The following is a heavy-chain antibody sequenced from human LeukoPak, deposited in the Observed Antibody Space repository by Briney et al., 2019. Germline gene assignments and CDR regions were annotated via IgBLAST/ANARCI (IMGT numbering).Heavy chain of an antibody. CDR3: ARHLDGDSSWRYFDY. D-gene: IGHD6-13*01. CDR1: GFTFSSYW. CDR2: IKQDGSEK. J-gene: IGHJ4*02. Sequence: PGGSLRLSCAASGFTFSSYWMSWVRQAPGKGLEWVANIKQDGSEKYYVDSVKGRFTISRDNAKNSLYLQMNSLRAEDTAVYYCARHLDGDSSWRYFDYWGQGTLVTVSS. V-gene: IGHV3-7*03.